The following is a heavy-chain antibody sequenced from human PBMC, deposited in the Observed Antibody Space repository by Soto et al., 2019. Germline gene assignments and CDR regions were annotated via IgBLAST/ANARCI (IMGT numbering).Heavy chain of an antibody. D-gene: IGHD3-10*01. V-gene: IGHV3-23*01. CDR2: INRNGGSA. CDR1: GFTFSSYA. J-gene: IGHJ4*02. Sequence: EVQLLDSGGGLVQPGGSLRLSCEASGFTFSSYAMSWVRQAPGKGLEWVSSINRNGGSANYADSVKGRFTISRDDSKNILSLQMNSLRAEDTAIYYCAKNYYFYCWGQGTLVTVSS. CDR3: AKNYYFYC.